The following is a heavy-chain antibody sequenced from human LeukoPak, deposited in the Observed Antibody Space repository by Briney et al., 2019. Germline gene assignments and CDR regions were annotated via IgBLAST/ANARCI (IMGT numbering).Heavy chain of an antibody. V-gene: IGHV4-4*07. J-gene: IGHJ4*02. CDR2: IYTSGST. D-gene: IGHD6-19*01. CDR3: ARDRGSSGWYDY. CDR1: GGSISNYY. Sequence: SETLSLTCIVSGGSISNYYWSWIRQPAGKGLEWIGRIYTSGSTTYNPSLKSRVTISVDTSKNQFSLKLSSVTAADTAVYYCARDRGSSGWYDYWGQGTLVTVSS.